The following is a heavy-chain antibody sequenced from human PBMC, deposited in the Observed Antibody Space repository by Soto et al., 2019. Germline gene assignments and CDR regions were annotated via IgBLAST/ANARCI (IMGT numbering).Heavy chain of an antibody. Sequence: QVQLVQSGAEVKKPGASVKVSCKASGYTFTSYYMHWVRQAPGQGLEWMGIINPSGGSTSYAQKFHGRVTMTRDTSTSTVYMELSSLRSEDTAVYYCARDAPSTHGEGYYYGMDVWGQGTTVTVSS. CDR1: GYTFTSYY. CDR3: ARDAPSTHGEGYYYGMDV. CDR2: INPSGGST. D-gene: IGHD2-8*01. J-gene: IGHJ6*02. V-gene: IGHV1-46*01.